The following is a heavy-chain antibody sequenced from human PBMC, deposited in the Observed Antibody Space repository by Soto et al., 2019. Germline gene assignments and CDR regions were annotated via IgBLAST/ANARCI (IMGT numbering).Heavy chain of an antibody. D-gene: IGHD3-22*01. CDR3: ARNTLKSITMIVEYFDY. V-gene: IGHV1-69*01. Sequence: QVQLVQSGAEVKKPGSSVKVSCKASGGTFSSYAISWVRQAPGQGLEWMGGIFPIFGTANYAQKFQGRVTITADESTSTAYMELSSLRSEDTAVYYCARNTLKSITMIVEYFDYWGQGTLVTVSS. J-gene: IGHJ4*02. CDR2: IFPIFGTA. CDR1: GGTFSSYA.